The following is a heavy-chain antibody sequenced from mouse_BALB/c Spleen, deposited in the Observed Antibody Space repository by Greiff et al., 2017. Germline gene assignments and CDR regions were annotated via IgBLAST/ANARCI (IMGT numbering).Heavy chain of an antibody. Sequence: EVNVVESGGGLVQPGGSLRLSCATSGFTFSDFYMEWVRQPPGKRLEWIAASRNKANDYTTEYSASVKGRFIVSRDTSQSILYLQMNALRAEDTAIYYCARDARLLRSTYYAMDYWGQGTSVTVSS. CDR1: GFTFSDFY. D-gene: IGHD1-1*01. V-gene: IGHV7-1*02. CDR2: SRNKANDYTT. CDR3: ARDARLLRSTYYAMDY. J-gene: IGHJ4*01.